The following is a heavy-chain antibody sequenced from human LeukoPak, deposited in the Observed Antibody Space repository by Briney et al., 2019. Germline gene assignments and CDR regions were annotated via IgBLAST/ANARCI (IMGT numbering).Heavy chain of an antibody. Sequence: GGSLRLSCAASGFTVSNSYMSWVRQAPGKGLEWVSGISAGADVIFYADPVKGRFTISRDNSKNTLYLQMNSLRAEDSAEYYCAKSLLTTATGTGRAFDIWGQGTMVTVSA. V-gene: IGHV3-23*01. J-gene: IGHJ3*02. D-gene: IGHD1-1*01. CDR3: AKSLLTTATGTGRAFDI. CDR2: ISAGADVI. CDR1: GFTVSNSY.